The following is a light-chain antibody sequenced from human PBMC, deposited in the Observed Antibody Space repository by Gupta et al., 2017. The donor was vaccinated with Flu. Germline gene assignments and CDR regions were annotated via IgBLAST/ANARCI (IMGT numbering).Light chain of an antibody. CDR2: INS. Sequence: VTIFSSGNTSNIGNNPVPWYQQLPGTAPKLIIYINSQRPSGVPDRFSGSTSGNSASLAISGLQTEDEGDYYCEVWDDSVNGPVFGGGTKLTVL. CDR3: EVWDDSVNGPV. J-gene: IGLJ2*01. V-gene: IGLV1-44*01. CDR1: TSNIGNNP.